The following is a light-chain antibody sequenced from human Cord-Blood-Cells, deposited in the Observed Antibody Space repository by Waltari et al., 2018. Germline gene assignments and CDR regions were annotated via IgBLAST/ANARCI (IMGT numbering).Light chain of an antibody. CDR2: DVS. J-gene: IGLJ3*02. CDR1: SSDVGGYHY. CDR3: SAYTSSSTLV. Sequence: QSCLTQPAPVSGSPGQSITISSTGTSSDVGGYHYVSWYQQAPGKAPKPMIYDVSHRPTGVSNRFAGAKSGNTASLTISGVQAEDEADYYCSAYTSSSTLVFGGGTKLTVL. V-gene: IGLV2-14*03.